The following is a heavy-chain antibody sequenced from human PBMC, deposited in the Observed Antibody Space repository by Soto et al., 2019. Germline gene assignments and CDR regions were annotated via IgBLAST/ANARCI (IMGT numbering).Heavy chain of an antibody. D-gene: IGHD5-12*01. CDR1: GGTFSSYA. J-gene: IGHJ5*02. CDR2: IIPIFGTA. CDR3: ARRRDGYISGGDWFDP. Sequence: QVQLVQSGAEVKKPGSSVKVSCKASGGTFSSYAISWVRQAPGQGLEWMGGIIPIFGTANYAQKFQGRVTITADESTSTAYMELSSLRSEDTAVYSCARRRDGYISGGDWFDPWGQGTLVTVSS. V-gene: IGHV1-69*12.